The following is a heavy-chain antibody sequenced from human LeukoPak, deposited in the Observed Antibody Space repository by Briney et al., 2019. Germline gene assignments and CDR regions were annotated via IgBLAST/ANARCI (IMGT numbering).Heavy chain of an antibody. D-gene: IGHD1-1*01. CDR2: RSYDGSNK. J-gene: IGHJ6*03. V-gene: IGHV3-30*04. Sequence: GGSLRLSCAASGFTFSNYAMHWVRQAPGKGLEWVAVRSYDGSNKYYADSVKGRFTISRDNSKNTLYLQMNSLRVEDTAVYYCARDPGPYGDYMDVWAKGTTVTVSS. CDR3: ARDPGPYGDYMDV. CDR1: GFTFSNYA.